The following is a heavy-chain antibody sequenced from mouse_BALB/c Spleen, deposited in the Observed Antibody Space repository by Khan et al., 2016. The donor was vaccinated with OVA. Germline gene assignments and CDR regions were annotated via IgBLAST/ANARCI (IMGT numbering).Heavy chain of an antibody. CDR2: ISGDSNTT. V-gene: IGHV5-17*02. Sequence: VQLKESGGGLVQPGGSRKLSCAASGFTFSSYGMHWVRQAPEKGLEWVAYISGDSNTTYYAESVKGRFTISRDNPKNTLFLQMTILMSEDTARYYCATSYFYGYYFDYWGPGTTLTVSS. CDR3: ATSYFYGYYFDY. D-gene: IGHD1-1*01. J-gene: IGHJ2*01. CDR1: GFTFSSYG.